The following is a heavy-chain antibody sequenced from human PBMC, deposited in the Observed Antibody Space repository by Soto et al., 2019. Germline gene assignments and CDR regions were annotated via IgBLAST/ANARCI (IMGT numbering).Heavy chain of an antibody. D-gene: IGHD2-21*01. Sequence: QVQLVQSGAEVKKPGASVKVSCKASGYNFTMYAMIWVRQAPGQRPEWMGWINTGNGNTKYSPKLQGRVTITRDTSASTAYMELSSLKSEDTAVYYCARGERLYYVYYGMDVWGQGSTVTVSS. CDR1: GYNFTMYA. CDR3: ARGERLYYVYYGMDV. CDR2: INTGNGNT. J-gene: IGHJ6*02. V-gene: IGHV1-3*04.